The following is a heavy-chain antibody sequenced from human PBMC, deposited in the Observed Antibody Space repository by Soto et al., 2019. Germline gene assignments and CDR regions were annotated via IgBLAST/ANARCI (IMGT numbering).Heavy chain of an antibody. CDR2: ISSSSSYI. V-gene: IGHV3-21*04. CDR1: GFTFSSYS. Sequence: VGSLRLSCAVSGFTFSSYSMNWVRQAPGKGLEWVSSISSSSSYIYYADSVKGRFTISRDNAKNSLYLQMNSLRAEDTAVYYCAKDTHNWNDGGDYWGQGTLVTVSS. CDR3: AKDTHNWNDGGDY. J-gene: IGHJ4*02. D-gene: IGHD1-1*01.